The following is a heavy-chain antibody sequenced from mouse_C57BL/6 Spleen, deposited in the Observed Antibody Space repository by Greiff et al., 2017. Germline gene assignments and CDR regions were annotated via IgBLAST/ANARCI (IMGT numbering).Heavy chain of an antibody. D-gene: IGHD2-1*01. CDR3: ARKGGNFAYAMDY. CDR1: GYTFTSYW. Sequence: QVQLQQPGAELVMPGASVKLSCKASGYTFTSYWMHWVKQRPGQGLEWIGEIDPSDSYTNYNQKFKGKSTLTVDKSSSTAYMQLRSLTSEDSAVYYCARKGGNFAYAMDYWGQGTSVTVSS. CDR2: IDPSDSYT. J-gene: IGHJ4*01. V-gene: IGHV1-69*01.